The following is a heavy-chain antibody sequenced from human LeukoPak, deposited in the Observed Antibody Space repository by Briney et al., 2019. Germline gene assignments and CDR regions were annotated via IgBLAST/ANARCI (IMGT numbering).Heavy chain of an antibody. J-gene: IGHJ4*02. Sequence: RPGGSLRLSCAASGFTFSSYAMSWVRQAPGKGLEWVSAISGSGGSTYYADSVKGRFTISRDNSKNTLYLQMNSLRAEDTAVYYCAKGSNGYSNFDYWGQGTLVTVSS. CDR2: ISGSGGST. D-gene: IGHD5-24*01. CDR1: GFTFSSYA. CDR3: AKGSNGYSNFDY. V-gene: IGHV3-23*01.